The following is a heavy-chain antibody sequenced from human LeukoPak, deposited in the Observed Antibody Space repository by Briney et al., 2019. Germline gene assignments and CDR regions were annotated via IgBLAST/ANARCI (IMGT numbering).Heavy chain of an antibody. CDR1: GYMFTTFW. Sequence: GESLKISCKGSGYMFTTFWIAWVRQVPGKGLEWMGMIYPVESDTRYSPSFQGQVTISADKSISTAYLQRSSLTASDTAMYYCVRPSGVVRGPIITVQAFDIWGQGTMVTVSS. CDR3: VRPSGVVRGPIITVQAFDI. CDR2: IYPVESDT. V-gene: IGHV5-51*01. D-gene: IGHD3-10*01. J-gene: IGHJ3*02.